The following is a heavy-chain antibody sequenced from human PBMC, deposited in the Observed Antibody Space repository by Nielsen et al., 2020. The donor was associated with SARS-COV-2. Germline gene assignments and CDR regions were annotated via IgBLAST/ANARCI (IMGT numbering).Heavy chain of an antibody. CDR2: IYYRSKWFY. CDR3: TRDPGYYHGMDV. J-gene: IGHJ6*02. CDR1: GDSVSSSSVA. V-gene: IGHV6-1*01. Sequence: SETLSLTCVISGDSVSSSSVAWNWIRQSPSRGLEWLGRIYYRSKWFYEYATFVRSRITIDSDTSKNHFSLHLNSVTSEDTAMYYCTRDPGYYHGMDVWGQGTTVTVSS.